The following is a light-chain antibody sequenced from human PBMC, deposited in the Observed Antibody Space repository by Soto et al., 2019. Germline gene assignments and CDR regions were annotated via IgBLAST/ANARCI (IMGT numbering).Light chain of an antibody. V-gene: IGKV3-11*01. J-gene: IGKJ3*01. CDR3: QQRSNWLFT. CDR2: DAS. Sequence: EIVLTQSPATLSLSPGERATLSCRASQRVSSYLAWYQQKPGQAPRLLIYDASNRATGIPARFSGSGSGTDFTLTISSLEPEDFAVYYCQQRSNWLFTFGPGTKVDI. CDR1: QRVSSY.